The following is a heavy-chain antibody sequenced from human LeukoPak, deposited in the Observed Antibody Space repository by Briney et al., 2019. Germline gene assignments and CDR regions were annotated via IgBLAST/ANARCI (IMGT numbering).Heavy chain of an antibody. V-gene: IGHV3-53*01. CDR1: GFTVSSNY. Sequence: GGSLRLSCAASGFTVSSNYMSWVRQAPGKGLEWVSVIYSGGSTYYADSVKGRFTISRDNSKNTLYLQMNSLRAEDTAVYYCAKVASQPYDSSGYHNYYFDYWGQGTLVTVSS. D-gene: IGHD3-22*01. CDR3: AKVASQPYDSSGYHNYYFDY. J-gene: IGHJ4*02. CDR2: IYSGGST.